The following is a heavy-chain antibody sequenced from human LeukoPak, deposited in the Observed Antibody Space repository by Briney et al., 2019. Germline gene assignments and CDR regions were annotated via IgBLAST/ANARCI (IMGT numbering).Heavy chain of an antibody. CDR3: ARHNGNYGWFDP. Sequence: SVKVSCTASGGTFSSYAISWVRQAPGQGLEWMGRIIPIFGIANYAQKFQGRVTITTDESTSTAYMELSSLTSEDTAVYYCARHNGNYGWFDPWGQGTLVTVSS. CDR1: GGTFSSYA. V-gene: IGHV1-69*05. D-gene: IGHD1-7*01. J-gene: IGHJ5*02. CDR2: IIPIFGIA.